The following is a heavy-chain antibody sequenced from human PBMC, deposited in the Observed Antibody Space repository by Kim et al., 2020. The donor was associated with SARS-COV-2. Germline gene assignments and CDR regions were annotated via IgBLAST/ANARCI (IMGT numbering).Heavy chain of an antibody. J-gene: IGHJ3*02. Sequence: SETLSLTCAVYGGSFSGYYWSWIRQPPGKGLEWIGEINHSGSTNYNPSLKSRVTISVDTSKNQFSLKLSSVTAADTAVYYCARVTRIAVVSAFDIWGQGTMVTVSS. V-gene: IGHV4-34*01. D-gene: IGHD6-19*01. CDR1: GGSFSGYY. CDR2: INHSGST. CDR3: ARVTRIAVVSAFDI.